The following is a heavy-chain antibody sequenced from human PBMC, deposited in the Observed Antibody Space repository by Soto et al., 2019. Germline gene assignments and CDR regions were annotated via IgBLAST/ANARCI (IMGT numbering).Heavy chain of an antibody. CDR1: GDSINHGGHY. D-gene: IGHD5-12*01. Sequence: ASETLSLTCPVSGDSINHGGHYLGCIRHPPGRGLEWIVANNYRRTTFYNPHLRSRVTMSSDTSKRFFSLKLTSVSGADTALYYFTRLLTPYDVPGPNWLSPWGQGSQVT. J-gene: IGHJ5*02. CDR2: NNYRRTT. V-gene: IGHV4-39*02. CDR3: TRLLTPYDVPGPNWLSP.